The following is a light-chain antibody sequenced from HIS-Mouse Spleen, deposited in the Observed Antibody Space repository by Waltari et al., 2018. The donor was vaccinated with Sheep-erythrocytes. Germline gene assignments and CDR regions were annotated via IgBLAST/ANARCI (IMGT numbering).Light chain of an antibody. CDR3: CSYAGSSTLV. CDR2: EGS. V-gene: IGLV2-23*01. CDR1: SSDVGRYNL. Sequence: QSALTQPASVSGSPGQSITISCTGTSSDVGRYNLVSWYQQPPGKAPKPMIYEGSKRPSGVSNRFSGCKSGNTASLTISGLQAEDEADYYCCSYAGSSTLVFGGGTKLTVL. J-gene: IGLJ2*01.